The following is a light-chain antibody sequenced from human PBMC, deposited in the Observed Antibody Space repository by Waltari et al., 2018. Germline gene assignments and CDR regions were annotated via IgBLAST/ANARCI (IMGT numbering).Light chain of an antibody. V-gene: IGLV2-14*01. CDR1: SSAVGGYNY. Sequence: QSALTQPASVSGSPGQSITISCTGTSSAVGGYNYVSWYQQHPGKAPKLMIYDVSNRPSGVSNRFSGSKSGNTASLTISGLQAEDEVDYYCSSYTSSSTPHVVFGGGTKLTVL. J-gene: IGLJ2*01. CDR2: DVS. CDR3: SSYTSSSTPHVV.